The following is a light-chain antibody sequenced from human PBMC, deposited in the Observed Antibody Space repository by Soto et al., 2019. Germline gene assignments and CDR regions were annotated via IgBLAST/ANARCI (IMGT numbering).Light chain of an antibody. CDR1: SSDVGGYNY. J-gene: IGLJ1*01. Sequence: QSALTQPASVSGSPGQSITISCTGTSSDVGGYNYVSWYQQHPGKAPKLMIYEVGNRPSGVSNRFSGSKSGNTASLTISGHQAEDEADYYCSSYTSSSTRVFGTGTKLTVL. CDR2: EVG. CDR3: SSYTSSSTRV. V-gene: IGLV2-14*01.